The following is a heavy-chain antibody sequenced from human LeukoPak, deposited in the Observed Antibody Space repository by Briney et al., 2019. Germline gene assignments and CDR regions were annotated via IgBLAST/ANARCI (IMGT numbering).Heavy chain of an antibody. D-gene: IGHD1-1*01. J-gene: IGHJ4*02. CDR2: IESNHEGATT. V-gene: IGHV3-15*04. Sequence: GGSLRLSCAASGFTFSNAWMSWVRQAPGKGLEWVGRIESNHEGATTDYAAPVKGRFTVSRDDSKNTLYLQMNSLRAEDTAVYYCAKATGTFYYFDYWGQGTLVTVSS. CDR3: AKATGTFYYFDY. CDR1: GFTFSNAW.